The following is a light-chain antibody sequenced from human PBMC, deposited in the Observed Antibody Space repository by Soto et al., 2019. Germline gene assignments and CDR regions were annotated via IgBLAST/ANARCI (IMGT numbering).Light chain of an antibody. CDR3: QQYNSYSLT. V-gene: IGKV1-5*03. J-gene: IGKJ1*01. Sequence: DIQRTQSPSTLSASVGDRVTITCRASQSISSWLAWYQQKPGKAPKLLIYKASSLESGVPSRFSGSGSGTEFTLTISSLQPDDFATYYCQQYNSYSLTFGQGTKVDIK. CDR2: KAS. CDR1: QSISSW.